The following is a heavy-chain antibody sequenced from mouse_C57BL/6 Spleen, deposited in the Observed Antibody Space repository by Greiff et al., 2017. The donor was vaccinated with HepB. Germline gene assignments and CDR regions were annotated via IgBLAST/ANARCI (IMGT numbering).Heavy chain of an antibody. J-gene: IGHJ2*01. D-gene: IGHD2-1*01. Sequence: QVHVKQSGAELVRPGASVTLSCKASGYTFTDYEMHWVKQTPVHGLEWIGAIDPETGGTAYNQKFKGKAILTADKSPSTAYMELRSLTSEDSSVYYCTPLWYPDYWGQGTTLTVSS. CDR1: GYTFTDYE. CDR3: TPLWYPDY. CDR2: IDPETGGT. V-gene: IGHV1-15*01.